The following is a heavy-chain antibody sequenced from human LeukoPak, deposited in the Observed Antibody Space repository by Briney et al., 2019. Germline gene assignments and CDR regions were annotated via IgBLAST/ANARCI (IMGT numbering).Heavy chain of an antibody. CDR1: GFTFSSYW. J-gene: IGHJ4*02. CDR2: INHNGNVN. V-gene: IGHV3-7*03. D-gene: IGHD6-13*01. CDR3: AKAAAAPGFDF. Sequence: GGSLRLSCAASGFTFSSYWMNWARQAPGKGLEWVASINHNGNVNYYVDSVKGRFTISRDNSKNTIYLQMNSLRAEDTALYYCAKAAAAPGFDFWGQGTLVTVSS.